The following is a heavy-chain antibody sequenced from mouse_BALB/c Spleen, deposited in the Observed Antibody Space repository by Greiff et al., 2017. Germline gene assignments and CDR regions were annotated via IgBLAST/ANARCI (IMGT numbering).Heavy chain of an antibody. D-gene: IGHD2-4*01. J-gene: IGHJ4*01. Sequence: VQLQQSGTVLARPGASVKMSCKASGYTFTSYWMHWVKQRPGQGLEWIGAIYPGNSDTSYNQKFKGKAKLTAVTSTSTAYMELSSLTNEDSAVDYCTNYDYEYYAMDYWGQGTSVTVSS. CDR1: GYTFTSYW. CDR2: IYPGNSDT. CDR3: TNYDYEYYAMDY. V-gene: IGHV1-5*01.